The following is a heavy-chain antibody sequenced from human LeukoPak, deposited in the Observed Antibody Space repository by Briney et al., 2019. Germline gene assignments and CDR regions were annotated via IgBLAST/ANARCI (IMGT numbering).Heavy chain of an antibody. CDR3: AKDRSVFWSGYPLPFDY. Sequence: GGSLRLSCAASGFTFSSYAMSWVRQAPGKGLEWVSAISGSGGSTYYADSVKGRFTISRDNPKNTLYLQMNSLRAEDTAVYYCAKDRSVFWSGYPLPFDYWGQGTLVTVSS. D-gene: IGHD3-3*01. V-gene: IGHV3-23*01. CDR1: GFTFSSYA. CDR2: ISGSGGST. J-gene: IGHJ4*02.